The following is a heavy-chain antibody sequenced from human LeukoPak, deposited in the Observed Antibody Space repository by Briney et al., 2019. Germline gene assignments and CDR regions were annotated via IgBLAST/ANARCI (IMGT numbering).Heavy chain of an antibody. J-gene: IGHJ6*03. CDR2: MNPNSGNT. Sequence: GASVKVSCKASGYTFTSYDINWVRQATGQGLEWMGWMNPNSGNTGYAQKFQGRVTMTRNTSISTAYMELSSLRSEDTAVYYCARGKASYCSSTSCYPHYYYYYYMDVWGKGTTVTVSS. CDR3: ARGKASYCSSTSCYPHYYYYYYMDV. V-gene: IGHV1-8*01. CDR1: GYTFTSYD. D-gene: IGHD2-2*01.